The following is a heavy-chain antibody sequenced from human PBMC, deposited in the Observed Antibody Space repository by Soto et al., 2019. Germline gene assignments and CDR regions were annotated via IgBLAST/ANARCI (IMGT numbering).Heavy chain of an antibody. CDR2: IRASGVSK. CDR1: RFNFSTYA. Sequence: GGSLSLSCVASRFNFSTYAMSWVRQAPGKGLEWVSGIRASGVSKYYADSVKGRFTISRDNSKNMLSLQMDSLRAEDTAEYFCAKELVALERWRHSSLDSWGQGILVTVSS. V-gene: IGHV3-23*01. CDR3: AKELVALERWRHSSLDS. D-gene: IGHD2-21*01. J-gene: IGHJ4*02.